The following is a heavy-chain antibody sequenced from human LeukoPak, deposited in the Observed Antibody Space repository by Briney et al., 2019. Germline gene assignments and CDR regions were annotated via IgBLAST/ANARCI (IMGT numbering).Heavy chain of an antibody. Sequence: PSETLSLTCTVSGGSISSSSYYWGWIRQPPGKGLEWIGSIYYSGSTYYNPSLKSRVTISVDTYKNQFSLKLSSVTAADTAVYYYARHKGDIDYWGQGTLVTVSS. CDR1: GGSISSSSYY. D-gene: IGHD2-21*01. CDR3: ARHKGDIDY. V-gene: IGHV4-39*01. CDR2: IYYSGST. J-gene: IGHJ4*02.